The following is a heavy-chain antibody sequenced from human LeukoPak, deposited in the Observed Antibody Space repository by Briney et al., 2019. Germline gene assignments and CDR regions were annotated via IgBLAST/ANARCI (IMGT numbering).Heavy chain of an antibody. V-gene: IGHV3-23*01. Sequence: GGSLRLSCAASGFTFSSYGMSWVRQAPGKGLEWVSAISGSGGSTYYADSVKGRFTISRDNSKNTLYLQMNSLRAEDTAVYYCAKDRSHLYAFDIWGQGTMVTVSS. CDR1: GFTFSSYG. CDR3: AKDRSHLYAFDI. J-gene: IGHJ3*02. CDR2: ISGSGGST.